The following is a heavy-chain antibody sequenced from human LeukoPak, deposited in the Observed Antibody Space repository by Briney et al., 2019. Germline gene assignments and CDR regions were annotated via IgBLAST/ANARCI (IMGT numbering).Heavy chain of an antibody. V-gene: IGHV5-51*01. Sequence: GESLQISCKGSGYSFTSYWIGWVRQMPGKGLEWMGIIYPGDSDTRYSPSFQGQVTISADKSISTAYLQWSSLKASDTAMYYCARQTEDSSGYYEVYYFDYWGQGTLVTVSS. CDR3: ARQTEDSSGYYEVYYFDY. J-gene: IGHJ4*02. CDR2: IYPGDSDT. CDR1: GYSFTSYW. D-gene: IGHD3-22*01.